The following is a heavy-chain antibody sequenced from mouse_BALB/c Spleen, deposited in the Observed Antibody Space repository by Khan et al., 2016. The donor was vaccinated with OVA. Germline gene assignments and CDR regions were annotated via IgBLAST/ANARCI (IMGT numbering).Heavy chain of an antibody. CDR3: ASIPTFIARALDY. CDR2: ITNGGGNT. J-gene: IGHJ4*01. V-gene: IGHV5-12-2*01. Sequence: EVELVESGGGLVKPGGSLKLSCAASGFTFSSNTMSWVRQTPEKRLEWVAYITNGGGNTNYPDTVKGRFTFSRGNANTTLCLQMSSLKSEVTAMYYCASIPTFIARALDYWGQGTSVTVSS. CDR1: GFTFSSNT. D-gene: IGHD1-2*01.